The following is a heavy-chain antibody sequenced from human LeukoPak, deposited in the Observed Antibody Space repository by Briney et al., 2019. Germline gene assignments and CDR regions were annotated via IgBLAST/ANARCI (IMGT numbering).Heavy chain of an antibody. J-gene: IGHJ4*02. D-gene: IGHD3-10*01. CDR2: LYSGGST. CDR1: GFTFSSYA. V-gene: IGHV3-53*01. Sequence: GGSLRLSCAASGFTFSSYAMTWVRQAPGKGLEWVSVLYSGGSTYYADSVKGRFTISRDNSKNTLYLQMNGLRAEDTAVYYCARGLWFGGSYYFDYWGQGTLVTVSS. CDR3: ARGLWFGGSYYFDY.